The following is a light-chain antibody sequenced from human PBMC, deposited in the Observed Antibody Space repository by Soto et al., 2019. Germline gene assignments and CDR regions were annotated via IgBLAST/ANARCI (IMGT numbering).Light chain of an antibody. Sequence: EIVMPQSPATLSVPPGERATLSGRASQSVSNNLAWYQQNPCQAPRLLIYHASTGATGIPARFSGSWSGTELSLTISSVQSEDLPVYYCQQYNEWPLTFSVGTKVEIK. CDR2: HAS. CDR3: QQYNEWPLT. CDR1: QSVSNN. V-gene: IGKV3-15*01. J-gene: IGKJ4*01.